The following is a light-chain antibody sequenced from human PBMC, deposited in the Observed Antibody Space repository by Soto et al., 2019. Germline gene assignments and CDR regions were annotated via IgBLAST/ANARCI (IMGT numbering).Light chain of an antibody. CDR1: QSVSSN. Sequence: ETVLTQSPGTLSLSPGERATLSCRANQSVSSNLAWYQQKPGQAPRLLISGASTRATGIPDRFSGSGSGTEFTLTISSLQSEDFAVYYCQEYNNWPALTFGGGTKVDIK. V-gene: IGKV3-15*01. CDR2: GAS. CDR3: QEYNNWPALT. J-gene: IGKJ4*01.